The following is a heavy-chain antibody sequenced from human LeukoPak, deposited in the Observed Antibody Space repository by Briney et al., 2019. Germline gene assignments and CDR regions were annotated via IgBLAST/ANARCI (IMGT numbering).Heavy chain of an antibody. Sequence: GGSLRLSCAASGFTFSSYAMHWVRQAPGKGLEWVAVISYDGSNKYYADSVKGRFTISRDNSKNTLYLQMNSLRAEDTAVYCCARDEEKSGIAALIHLSYGMDVWGQGTTVPVSS. J-gene: IGHJ6*02. D-gene: IGHD6-13*01. CDR1: GFTFSSYA. CDR2: ISYDGSNK. V-gene: IGHV3-30-3*01. CDR3: ARDEEKSGIAALIHLSYGMDV.